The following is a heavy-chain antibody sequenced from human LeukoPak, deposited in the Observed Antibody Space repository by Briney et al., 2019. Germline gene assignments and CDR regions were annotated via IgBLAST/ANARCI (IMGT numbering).Heavy chain of an antibody. D-gene: IGHD3-10*01. CDR1: GFTFSSFA. Sequence: PGGTLRLSCAASGFTFSSFAMSWIRQAPGKGLEWVANINEDGSEKYYLDSVRGRFTISRDNAKNSLYLQMDSLRAEDTAVYYCARLFVYGSGAEAFDHWGQGALVTVSS. J-gene: IGHJ4*02. V-gene: IGHV3-7*01. CDR2: INEDGSEK. CDR3: ARLFVYGSGAEAFDH.